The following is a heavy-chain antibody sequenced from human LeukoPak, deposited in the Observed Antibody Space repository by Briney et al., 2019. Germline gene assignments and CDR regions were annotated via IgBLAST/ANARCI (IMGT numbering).Heavy chain of an antibody. J-gene: IGHJ4*02. CDR2: MNPNSGNT. CDR3: AMDSYDFWSCYAQSLFDY. CDR1: GYTFTSYD. V-gene: IGHV1-8*03. D-gene: IGHD3-3*01. Sequence: ASVKVSCKASGYTFTSYDINWVRQATGQGLEWMGWMNPNSGNTGYAQKFQGRVTITRNTSISTAYMELSSLRSEDTAVYYCAMDSYDFWSCYAQSLFDYWGQGTLVTVSS.